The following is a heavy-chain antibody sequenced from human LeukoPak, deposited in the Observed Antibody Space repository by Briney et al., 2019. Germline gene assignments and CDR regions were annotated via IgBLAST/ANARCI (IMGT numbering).Heavy chain of an antibody. J-gene: IGHJ4*02. CDR3: AKVPHYGGNSPYFDS. Sequence: GGSLRLSCAASGFTFSTYAMSWVRQAPGKGLEWVSSIGRSAGSTFYADSVKGRFTISRDNSKNTLYLHMNSLRAEDTAVYYCAKVPHYGGNSPYFDSWGQGTLVTVSS. V-gene: IGHV3-23*01. CDR1: GFTFSTYA. D-gene: IGHD4-23*01. CDR2: IGRSAGST.